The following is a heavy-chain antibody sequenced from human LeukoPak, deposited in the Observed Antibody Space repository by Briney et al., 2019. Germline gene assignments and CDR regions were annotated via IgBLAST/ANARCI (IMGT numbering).Heavy chain of an antibody. CDR2: ITGRSDKT. V-gene: IGHV3-23*01. Sequence: GSLRLSCAASGFNFNKYDMTWARQAPGKGLEWVSTITGRSDKTYYTDSVKGRFVTSRDNSKDTLYLQMNSLRAEDTALYYCVKGGWLDDLGQGALVTVSS. J-gene: IGHJ4*02. D-gene: IGHD6-19*01. CDR3: VKGGWLDD. CDR1: GFNFNKYD.